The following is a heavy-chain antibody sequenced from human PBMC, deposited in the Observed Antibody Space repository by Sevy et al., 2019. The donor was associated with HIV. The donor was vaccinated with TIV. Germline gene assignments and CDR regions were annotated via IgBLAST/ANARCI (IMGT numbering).Heavy chain of an antibody. CDR1: GYSVATNW. Sequence: GESLKISCKGSGYSVATNWIGWVRQMPGQGLEWMGITYPGDSDTRYSPSFQGQVTISADKSISTAYLQWSSLKASDTAMYYCARLTSLVSDFDYWGQGTLVTVSS. J-gene: IGHJ4*02. CDR2: TYPGDSDT. CDR3: ARLTSLVSDFDY. V-gene: IGHV5-51*01. D-gene: IGHD6-13*01.